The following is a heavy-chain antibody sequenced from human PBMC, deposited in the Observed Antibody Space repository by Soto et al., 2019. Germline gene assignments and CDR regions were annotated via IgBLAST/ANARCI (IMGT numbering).Heavy chain of an antibody. V-gene: IGHV3-30*18. D-gene: IGHD6-19*01. J-gene: IGHJ1*01. CDR2: ISYDGSNK. Sequence: VGSLRLSCAASGFTFSNYGMHWVRQAPGKGLEWVTLISYDGSNKYYADSVKGRFTISRDNSKNTLYLQMSSLRAEDTAVYYCAKGVPGIAVAGTGYFQHWGQGTLVTVSS. CDR3: AKGVPGIAVAGTGYFQH. CDR1: GFTFSNYG.